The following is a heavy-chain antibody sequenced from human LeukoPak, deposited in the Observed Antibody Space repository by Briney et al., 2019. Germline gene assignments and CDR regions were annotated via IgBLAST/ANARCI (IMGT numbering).Heavy chain of an antibody. Sequence: GGSLRLSCAASGFTFSSYGIQWVRQAPGKGLEWVADISYDGRNKNYADSVKGRFTFSTANSKTTLYLQMNSLRAEDTAVYYCARDPNFRISYGFGTFDIWGQGTMVTVSS. D-gene: IGHD5-18*01. CDR2: ISYDGRNK. CDR3: ARDPNFRISYGFGTFDI. J-gene: IGHJ3*02. CDR1: GFTFSSYG. V-gene: IGHV3-30*03.